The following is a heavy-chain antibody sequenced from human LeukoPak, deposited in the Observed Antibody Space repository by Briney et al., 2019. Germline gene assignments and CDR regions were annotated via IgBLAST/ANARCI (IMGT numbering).Heavy chain of an antibody. CDR2: IYYSGST. CDR3: ASSRLGYCSSTSCYTKYYFDY. Sequence: PSETLSLTCTVSGGSISSYYWSWIRQPPGKGLEWIGYIYYSGSTNYNPSLKSRVTISVDTSKNQFSLKLSSVTAADTAVYYRASSRLGYCSSTSCYTKYYFDYWGQGTLVTVSS. V-gene: IGHV4-59*01. J-gene: IGHJ4*02. D-gene: IGHD2-2*02. CDR1: GGSISSYY.